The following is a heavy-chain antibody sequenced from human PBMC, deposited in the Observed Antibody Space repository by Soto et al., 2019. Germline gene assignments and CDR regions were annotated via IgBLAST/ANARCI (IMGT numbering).Heavy chain of an antibody. V-gene: IGHV1-69*13. CDR1: GGTFSSYA. J-gene: IGHJ5*02. Sequence: SVKVSCKASGGTFSSYAISWVRQAPGQGLEWMGGIIPIFGTANYAQKFQGRVTITADESTSTAYMELSSLRSEDTAVYYCARDLHRYYYDSSGYLSFDPWGQGTLVTVSS. CDR3: ARDLHRYYYDSSGYLSFDP. D-gene: IGHD3-22*01. CDR2: IIPIFGTA.